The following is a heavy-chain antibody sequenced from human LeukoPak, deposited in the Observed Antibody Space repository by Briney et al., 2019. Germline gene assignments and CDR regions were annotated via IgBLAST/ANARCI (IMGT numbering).Heavy chain of an antibody. CDR2: IYYSGST. CDR3: ARVSSGWYGGPYGMDV. J-gene: IGHJ6*02. Sequence: TPSETLSLTCTVSGGSISSSSYYWGWIRQPPGKGLEWIGSIYYSGSTYYNPSLKSRVTISVDTSKNQFSLKLSSVTAADTAVYYCARVSSGWYGGPYGMDVWGQGTTVTVSS. V-gene: IGHV4-39*07. D-gene: IGHD6-19*01. CDR1: GGSISSSSYY.